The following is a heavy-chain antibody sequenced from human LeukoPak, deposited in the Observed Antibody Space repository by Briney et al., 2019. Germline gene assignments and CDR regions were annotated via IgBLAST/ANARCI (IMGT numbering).Heavy chain of an antibody. CDR1: GFTFSSYW. J-gene: IGHJ6*02. V-gene: IGHV3-7*01. CDR3: AKEPPQLYYYYYGMDV. D-gene: IGHD1-1*01. CDR2: IKQDGSEK. Sequence: GGSLRLSCAASGFTFSSYWMSWVRQAPGKGLEWVANIKQDGSEKFYVDSVKGRFTISRDNAKHSLYLQMNSLRAEDTAVYYCAKEPPQLYYYYYGMDVWGQGTTVTVSS.